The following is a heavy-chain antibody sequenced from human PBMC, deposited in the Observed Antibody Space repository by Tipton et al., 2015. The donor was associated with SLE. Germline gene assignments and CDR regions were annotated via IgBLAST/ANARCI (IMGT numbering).Heavy chain of an antibody. CDR1: GFTFNSYE. D-gene: IGHD2-21*01. V-gene: IGHV3-48*03. J-gene: IGHJ3*02. Sequence: SLRLPCAASGFTFNSYEMNWVRKAPGKGLEWVSYISSSGSTKYYADSVKGRFTISRDNAKKSLYLQMNSLRAEDTAVYYCATSTYCGGDCYVDAFDIWGQGTMVTVSS. CDR2: ISSSGSTK. CDR3: ATSTYCGGDCYVDAFDI.